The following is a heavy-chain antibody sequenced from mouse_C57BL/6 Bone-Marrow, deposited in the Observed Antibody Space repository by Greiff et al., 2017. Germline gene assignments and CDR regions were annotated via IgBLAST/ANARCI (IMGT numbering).Heavy chain of an antibody. CDR2: ISSGGDYI. J-gene: IGHJ1*03. V-gene: IGHV5-9-1*02. CDR1: GFTFSSYA. Sequence: EVQRVEPGEGLVKPGGSLKLSCAASGFTFSSYAMPWVRQTPEKRLEWVAYISSGGDYIYYADTVKGRFTISRDDARNTLYLQMSSLKSEDTAMYYCTRTGTWDWDFDVWGTGTTVTVSS. CDR3: TRTGTWDWDFDV. D-gene: IGHD4-1*01.